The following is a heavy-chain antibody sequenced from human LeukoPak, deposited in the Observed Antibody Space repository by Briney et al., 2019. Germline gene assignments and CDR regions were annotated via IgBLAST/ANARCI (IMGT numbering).Heavy chain of an antibody. CDR3: ARDCAPDEAGENPYYFDY. V-gene: IGHV3-74*01. CDR1: GFTFSTYW. D-gene: IGHD7-27*01. J-gene: IGHJ4*02. CDR2: TNPDGSST. Sequence: GGSLRLSCAASGFTFSTYWMHWARQAPGKGLVWVSRTNPDGSSTNYADSVKGRFTISRDNAKNSLYLQMNSLRAEDTAVYYCARDCAPDEAGENPYYFDYWGQGTLVTVSS.